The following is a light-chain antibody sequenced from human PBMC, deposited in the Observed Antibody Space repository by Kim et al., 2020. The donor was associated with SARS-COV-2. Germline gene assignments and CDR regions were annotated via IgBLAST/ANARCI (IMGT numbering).Light chain of an antibody. V-gene: IGLV3-1*01. J-gene: IGLJ7*01. CDR1: KLGDKY. CDR3: QAWDSSTGV. Sequence: SVSPGQTASITCSGDKLGDKYACWYQQKPGQSPVLVIYQDSKRPSGFPERFSGSNSGNTATLTISGTQAMDEADYYCQAWDSSTGVFGGGTQLTVL. CDR2: QDS.